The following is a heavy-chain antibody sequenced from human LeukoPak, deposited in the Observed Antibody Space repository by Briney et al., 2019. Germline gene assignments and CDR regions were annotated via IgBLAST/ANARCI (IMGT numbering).Heavy chain of an antibody. CDR1: GFAFSSYA. Sequence: GGSLRLSCAASGFAFSSYAMSWVRQAPGKGLEWVSATVGGGSPNTYHADSVKGRFTISRDNAKNSLYLQMNSLRAEDTAVYYCARVPEMATIGSWFDPWGQGTLVTVSS. CDR3: ARVPEMATIGSWFDP. CDR2: TVGGGSPNT. D-gene: IGHD5-24*01. J-gene: IGHJ5*02. V-gene: IGHV3-23*01.